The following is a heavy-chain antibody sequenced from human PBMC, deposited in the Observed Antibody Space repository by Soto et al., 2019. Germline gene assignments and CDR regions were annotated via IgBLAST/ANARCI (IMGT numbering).Heavy chain of an antibody. CDR2: IKQDGSEK. CDR1: GFTFSSYW. J-gene: IGHJ4*02. V-gene: IGHV3-7*01. Sequence: EVQLVESGGGLVQPGGSLRLSCAASGFTFSSYWMSWVRQAPGKGLEWVANIKQDGSEKYYVDSVKGRFTISRDNAKNSLYLQMNRLRAEDTAVYYCARDTLYGDLDYWGQGTLVTVSS. D-gene: IGHD4-17*01. CDR3: ARDTLYGDLDY.